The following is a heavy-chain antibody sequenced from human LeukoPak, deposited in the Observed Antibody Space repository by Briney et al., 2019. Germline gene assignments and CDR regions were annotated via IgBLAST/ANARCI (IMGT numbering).Heavy chain of an antibody. D-gene: IGHD3-22*01. CDR1: GGSISSGGYS. J-gene: IGHJ4*02. CDR2: IYHSGST. CDR3: ARLNYYDSSGSVDY. Sequence: SQTLSLTCTVSGGSISSGGYSWSWIRQPPGKGLEWIGYIYHSGSTYYNPSLKSRVTISVDRSKNQFSLKLSSVTAADTAVYYCARLNYYDSSGSVDYWGQGTLVTVSS. V-gene: IGHV4-30-2*01.